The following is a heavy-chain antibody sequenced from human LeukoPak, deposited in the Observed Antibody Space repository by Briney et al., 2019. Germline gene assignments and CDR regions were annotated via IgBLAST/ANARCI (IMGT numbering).Heavy chain of an antibody. CDR2: IYYSGST. V-gene: IGHV4-59*12. J-gene: IGHJ3*02. CDR3: ARVKRITMIVVVSDAFDI. CDR1: GGSISSYY. Sequence: SETLSLTCTVSGGSISSYYWSWIRQPPGKGLEWIGYIYYSGSTNYNPSLKSRVTISVDTSKNQFSLKLSSVTAADTAVYYCARVKRITMIVVVSDAFDIWGQGTMVTVSS. D-gene: IGHD3-22*01.